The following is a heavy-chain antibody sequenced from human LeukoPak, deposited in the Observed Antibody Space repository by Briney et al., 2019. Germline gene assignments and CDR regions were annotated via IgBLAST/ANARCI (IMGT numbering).Heavy chain of an antibody. CDR1: GYSFTSYW. V-gene: IGHV5-51*01. Sequence: GESLKISCKDSGYSFTSYWIGWVRQMPGKGLEWMGIIYPGDSDTRYSPSFQGQVTISADKSISTAYLQWSSLKASDTAMYYCARTGYTSGWYVGSFDYWGQGTLVTVSS. J-gene: IGHJ4*02. CDR2: IYPGDSDT. D-gene: IGHD6-19*01. CDR3: ARTGYTSGWYVGSFDY.